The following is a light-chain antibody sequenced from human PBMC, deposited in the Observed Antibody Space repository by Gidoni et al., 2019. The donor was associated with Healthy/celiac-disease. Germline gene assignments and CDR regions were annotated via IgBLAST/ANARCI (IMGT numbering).Light chain of an antibody. Sequence: QSVLTQPPSASATPGQRVTISCSGSSSNIGSNYVYWYQQLPGTAPKLLISRNNPRPSGVPDRFSGSKSGTSASLAISGLRSEDEADYYCAAWDDSLSGYVFGTGTKVTVL. V-gene: IGLV1-47*01. CDR3: AAWDDSLSGYV. CDR2: RNN. CDR1: SSNIGSNY. J-gene: IGLJ1*01.